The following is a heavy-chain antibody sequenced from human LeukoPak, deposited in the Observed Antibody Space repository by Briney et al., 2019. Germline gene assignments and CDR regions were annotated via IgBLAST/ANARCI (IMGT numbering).Heavy chain of an antibody. CDR2: ISPAGSFT. CDR1: GFTFSTYW. CDR3: ASGPYSYGWGY. V-gene: IGHV3-74*01. D-gene: IGHD5-18*01. Sequence: GGSLRLSCAASGFTFSTYWMHWVRQAPGQGLVWVSRISPAGSFTDYADFVQGRSTISRDDAKNTLFLQMNSLRAEDTAVYYCASGPYSYGWGYWGQGTLATVSS. J-gene: IGHJ4*02.